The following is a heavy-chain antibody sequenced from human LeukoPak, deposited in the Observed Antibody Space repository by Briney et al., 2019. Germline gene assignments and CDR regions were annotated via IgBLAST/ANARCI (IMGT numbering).Heavy chain of an antibody. Sequence: ASVKVSCKASGYTFTSYGISWVRQAPGQGLEWMGWISAYNGNTNYAQKLQGRVTMTTDTSTSTAYMELRSLRSDDTAVYYCARGQRGYDYERRRLLLNYYYYMDVWGKGTTVTVSS. J-gene: IGHJ6*03. CDR3: ARGQRGYDYERRRLLLNYYYYMDV. V-gene: IGHV1-18*01. CDR2: ISAYNGNT. D-gene: IGHD5-12*01. CDR1: GYTFTSYG.